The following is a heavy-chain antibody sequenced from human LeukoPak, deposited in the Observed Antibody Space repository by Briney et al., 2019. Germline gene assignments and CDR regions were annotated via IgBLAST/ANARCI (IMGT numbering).Heavy chain of an antibody. CDR3: AREHDSSGWYFQH. V-gene: IGHV3-48*03. CDR1: GFTFSSYE. D-gene: IGHD3-22*01. J-gene: IGHJ1*01. CDR2: MSSSGSTI. Sequence: PGGPLRLSCAASGFTFSSYEMNWVRQAPGKGLEWVSYMSSSGSTIFYADSVKGRFTISRDNAKNSVYLQMNSLRAEDTAVYYCAREHDSSGWYFQHWGQGTLVTVSS.